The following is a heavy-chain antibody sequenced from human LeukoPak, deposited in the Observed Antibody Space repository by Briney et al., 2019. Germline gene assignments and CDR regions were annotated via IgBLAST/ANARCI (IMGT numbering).Heavy chain of an antibody. Sequence: PGGSLRLSCAASGFTFSSYSMNWVRQAPGKGLEWVSYISSSSSTIYYADSVKGRFTISRDNSKNTLYLQMNSLRAEDTAVYYCATPPAEYCSSTSCYQDYWGQGTLVTVSS. J-gene: IGHJ4*02. CDR1: GFTFSSYS. V-gene: IGHV3-48*01. D-gene: IGHD2-2*01. CDR3: ATPPAEYCSSTSCYQDY. CDR2: ISSSSSTI.